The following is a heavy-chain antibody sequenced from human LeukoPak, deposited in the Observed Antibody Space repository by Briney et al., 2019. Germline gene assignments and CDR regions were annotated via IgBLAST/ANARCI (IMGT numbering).Heavy chain of an antibody. CDR2: VSRSGGST. Sequence: GGSLRLSCAASGFTFSTYGMSWVRQAPGKGLEWVSSVSRSGGSTYYADSVKGRFTISRDNSKNTLDLQMNSLRAEDTAVYYCAPLAVAGLGFDYWGQGTLVTVSS. J-gene: IGHJ4*02. CDR3: APLAVAGLGFDY. CDR1: GFTFSTYG. D-gene: IGHD6-19*01. V-gene: IGHV3-23*01.